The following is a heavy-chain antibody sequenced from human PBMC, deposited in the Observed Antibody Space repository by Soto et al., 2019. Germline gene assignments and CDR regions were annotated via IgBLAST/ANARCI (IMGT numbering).Heavy chain of an antibody. D-gene: IGHD1-1*01. J-gene: IGHJ4*02. V-gene: IGHV3-7*04. Sequence: EVQLVESGGGLVQPGGSLRLSCAASGFTFSSYWMSWVRQAPGKGLEWVANIKQDGSEKYYVDSVKGRFTISRDNAKNALYLQMHILSAEDTAVYYCARDRYNWNSHYFDYWGQGTLATVSS. CDR2: IKQDGSEK. CDR3: ARDRYNWNSHYFDY. CDR1: GFTFSSYW.